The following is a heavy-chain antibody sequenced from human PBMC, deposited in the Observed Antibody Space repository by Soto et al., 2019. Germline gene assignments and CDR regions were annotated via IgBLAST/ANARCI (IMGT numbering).Heavy chain of an antibody. V-gene: IGHV3-23*01. CDR1: GFTFSSYG. D-gene: IGHD1-7*01. CDR3: AKDRRAGGNYGFYSDF. CDR2: SSATGAGT. Sequence: EVQLLESGGGXVQPGGSLRLSCAASGFTFSSYGMTWVRQAPGKGLEWVSFSSATGAGTYYADSVKGRFTISRDNSKNTLYPQMTSLRADDTAVYYCAKDRRAGGNYGFYSDFWGQGALVIVSS. J-gene: IGHJ4*02.